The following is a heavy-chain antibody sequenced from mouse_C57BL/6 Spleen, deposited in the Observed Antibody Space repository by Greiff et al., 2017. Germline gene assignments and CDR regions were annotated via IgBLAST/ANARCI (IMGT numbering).Heavy chain of an antibody. D-gene: IGHD2-4*01. J-gene: IGHJ3*01. CDR2: IYPGDGDT. CDR3: ARPLYYDYSFAY. Sequence: QVQLQQSGPELVKPGASVKISCKASGYAFSSSWMNWVKQRPGKGLEWIGRIYPGDGDTNYNGKFKGKATLTADKSSSTAYMQLSSLTSEDSAVYFCARPLYYDYSFAYWGQGTLVTVSA. V-gene: IGHV1-82*01. CDR1: GYAFSSSW.